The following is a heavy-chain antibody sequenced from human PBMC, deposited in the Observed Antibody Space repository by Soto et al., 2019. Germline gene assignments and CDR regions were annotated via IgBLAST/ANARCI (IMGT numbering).Heavy chain of an antibody. J-gene: IGHJ3*02. Sequence: QVQLVESGGGVVQPGRSLRLSCAASGFTFSSYAMHWVRQAPGKGLGWGAVISYDGSNKYYADSVKGRFTISRDNSKNTLYLQMNSLRAEDTAVYYCARGLGYCSGGSCYSYAFDIWGQGTMVTVSS. V-gene: IGHV3-30-3*01. D-gene: IGHD2-15*01. CDR1: GFTFSSYA. CDR3: ARGLGYCSGGSCYSYAFDI. CDR2: ISYDGSNK.